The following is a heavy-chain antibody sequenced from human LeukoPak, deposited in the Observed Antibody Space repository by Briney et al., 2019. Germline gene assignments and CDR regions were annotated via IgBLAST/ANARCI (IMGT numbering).Heavy chain of an antibody. CDR2: ISYDASHK. Sequence: PGGSPRLSCAASGFTFSTYAMHWVRQAPGKGLEWVAVISYDASHKYYADSVKGRFTISRDNSKNTLYLQMNSLRAEDTAVYYCARGPTFDWFDPWGQGTLVTVSS. J-gene: IGHJ5*02. CDR1: GFTFSTYA. CDR3: ARGPTFDWFDP. D-gene: IGHD3-16*01. V-gene: IGHV3-30*04.